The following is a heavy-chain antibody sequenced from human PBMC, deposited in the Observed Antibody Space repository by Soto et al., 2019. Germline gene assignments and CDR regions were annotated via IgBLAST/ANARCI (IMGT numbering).Heavy chain of an antibody. CDR2: INAGNGNT. V-gene: IGHV1-3*01. D-gene: IGHD3-22*01. Sequence: ASVKVSCKASGYTFTSYAMHWVRQAPGQRLEWMGWINAGNGNTKYSQKFQGRVTITRDTSASTAYMELSSLRSEDTAVYYCARVGDYYYDSSGYRPYYYYGMDVWGQGTKVTVSS. CDR3: ARVGDYYYDSSGYRPYYYYGMDV. CDR1: GYTFTSYA. J-gene: IGHJ6*02.